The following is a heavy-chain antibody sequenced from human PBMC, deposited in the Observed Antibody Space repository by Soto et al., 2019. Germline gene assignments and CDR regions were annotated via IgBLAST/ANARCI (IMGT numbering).Heavy chain of an antibody. CDR2: IYSGGST. CDR3: ARDRWVRGVIRSFRGMDV. CDR1: GFTVSSNY. D-gene: IGHD3-10*01. V-gene: IGHV3-53*01. Sequence: GSLRLSCAASGFTVSSNYMSWVRQAPGKGLEWVSVIYSGGSTYYADSVKGRFTISRDNSKNTLYLQMNSLRAEDTAVYYCARDRWVRGVIRSFRGMDVWGQGTTVTVS. J-gene: IGHJ6*02.